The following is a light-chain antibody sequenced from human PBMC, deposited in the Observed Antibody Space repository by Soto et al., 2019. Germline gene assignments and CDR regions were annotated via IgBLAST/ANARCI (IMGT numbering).Light chain of an antibody. V-gene: IGLV4-69*01. Sequence: QPVLTQSRSASASLGASVKLTCTLSSGHINYAIAWHQQQPEKGPRYLMKLNSDGSHSQGDGIPDRFSGSSSGAERYLTISGLQSEDEADYYCQTWGTGPWVFGGGTKLTVL. CDR3: QTWGTGPWV. CDR2: LNSDGSH. J-gene: IGLJ3*02. CDR1: SGHINYA.